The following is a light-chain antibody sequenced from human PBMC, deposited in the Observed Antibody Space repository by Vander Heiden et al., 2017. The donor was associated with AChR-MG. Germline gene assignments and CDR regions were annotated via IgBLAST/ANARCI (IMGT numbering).Light chain of an antibody. Sequence: QSALTQPPSVSGSPAQSVAISCTGTSSDVGSYNYVFWYQQHPGKAPKLIIYDVTKRPSGAPDRFSGHKSGNTASLTISGLQAEDEADYYCWSYAGNNIYVFGAGTKVTVL. CDR1: SSDVGSYNY. J-gene: IGLJ1*01. V-gene: IGLV2-11*01. CDR3: WSYAGNNIYV. CDR2: DVT.